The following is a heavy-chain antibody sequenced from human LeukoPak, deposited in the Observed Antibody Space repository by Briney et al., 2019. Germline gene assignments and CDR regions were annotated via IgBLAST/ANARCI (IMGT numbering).Heavy chain of an antibody. Sequence: GGSLRLSCAASGLTFSSYAMSWVRQAPGKGLEWVSAISGSGGSTYYADSVKGRFTISRDNSKNTLYLQMNSLRAEDTAVYYCAKDWFWSTSCCFDYWGQGTLVTVSS. D-gene: IGHD2-2*01. CDR2: ISGSGGST. V-gene: IGHV3-23*01. CDR1: GLTFSSYA. CDR3: AKDWFWSTSCCFDY. J-gene: IGHJ4*02.